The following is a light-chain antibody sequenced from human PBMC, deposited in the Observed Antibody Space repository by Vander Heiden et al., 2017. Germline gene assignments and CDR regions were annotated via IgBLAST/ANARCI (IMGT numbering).Light chain of an antibody. CDR2: AAS. CDR3: QQSDSTPLT. J-gene: IGKJ1*01. V-gene: IGKV1-39*01. CDR1: QSIRSY. Sequence: DIQMTQSPSSLSASVGDRVTITCRASQSIRSYLNWYQQKPGKAPKLLIYAASSLQSGVPSRFSGSRSGTDFTLTISRLQPEDFATYYCQQSDSTPLTFGQGTKVEIK.